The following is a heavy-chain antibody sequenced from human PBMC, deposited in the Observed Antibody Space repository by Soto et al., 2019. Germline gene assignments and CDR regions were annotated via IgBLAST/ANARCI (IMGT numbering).Heavy chain of an antibody. CDR3: ANHRRGYSYGYPYYYYYMDV. D-gene: IGHD5-18*01. V-gene: IGHV3-23*01. Sequence: GGSLRLSCAASGFTFSSYAMSWVRQAPGKELEWVSAISGSGGSTYYADSVKGRFTISRDNSKNTLYLQMNSLRAEDTAVYYCANHRRGYSYGYPYYYYYMDVWGKGTTVTVSS. CDR1: GFTFSSYA. CDR2: ISGSGGST. J-gene: IGHJ6*03.